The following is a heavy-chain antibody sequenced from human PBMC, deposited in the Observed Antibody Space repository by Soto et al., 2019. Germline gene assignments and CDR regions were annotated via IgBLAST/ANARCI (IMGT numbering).Heavy chain of an antibody. Sequence: GGSLRLSCAASGFTFSSYWMHWVRQAPGKGLVWVSRVNPDGTTTNYAASVKGRFTISRDNAKNTLYLQMNSLRVDDTAVYFCARDLAGVDDSWGQGTLVTVS. J-gene: IGHJ4*02. D-gene: IGHD7-27*01. CDR2: VNPDGTTT. CDR1: GFTFSSYW. CDR3: ARDLAGVDDS. V-gene: IGHV3-74*01.